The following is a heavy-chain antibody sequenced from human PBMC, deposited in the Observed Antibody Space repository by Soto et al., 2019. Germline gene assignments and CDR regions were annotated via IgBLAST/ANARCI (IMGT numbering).Heavy chain of an antibody. CDR1: GGSISSSSYY. D-gene: IGHD3-9*01. CDR2: IYYSGST. J-gene: IGHJ3*02. Sequence: SETLSLTCTVSGGSISSSSYYWGWIRQPPGKGLEWIGSIYYSGSTYYNPSLKSRVTISVDTSKNQFSLKLTSVTAADTAVYYCARGLSYDILSGDAFDIWGQGTMVTVSS. V-gene: IGHV4-39*01. CDR3: ARGLSYDILSGDAFDI.